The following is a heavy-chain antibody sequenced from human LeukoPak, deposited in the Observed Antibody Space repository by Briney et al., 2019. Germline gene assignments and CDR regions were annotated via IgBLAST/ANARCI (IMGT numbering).Heavy chain of an antibody. V-gene: IGHV1-18*01. Sequence: EASVKVSCKASGYTFSSYGISWVRQAPGQGLEWMGWISAYNGDTKYARKVLGRVAMTTDTSTSTAYMDLTSLRSDDTAVYYCARNHGGYSGYEDYWGQGTLVTVSS. J-gene: IGHJ4*02. CDR1: GYTFSSYG. CDR2: ISAYNGDT. CDR3: ARNHGGYSGYEDY. D-gene: IGHD5-12*01.